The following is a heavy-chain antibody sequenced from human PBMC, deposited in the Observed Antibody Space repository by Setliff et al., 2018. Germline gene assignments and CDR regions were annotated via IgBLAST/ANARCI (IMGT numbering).Heavy chain of an antibody. Sequence: ASVKVSCKASGYTFTSYGFSWVRQAPGQGLEWMGWINTNTGNPTYAQGFTGRFVFSLDTSVSTAYLQISSLKPEDTAMYYCARASRFATIVWKGDYYMDVWGKGTTVTVSS. V-gene: IGHV7-4-1*02. CDR1: GYTFTSYG. D-gene: IGHD3-16*02. J-gene: IGHJ6*03. CDR3: ARASRFATIVWKGDYYMDV. CDR2: INTNTGNP.